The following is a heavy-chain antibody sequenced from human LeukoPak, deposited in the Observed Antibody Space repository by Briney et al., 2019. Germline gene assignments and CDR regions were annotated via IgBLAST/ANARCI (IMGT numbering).Heavy chain of an antibody. V-gene: IGHV4-61*02. D-gene: IGHD3-3*01. CDR3: ARGPMFFGVAYCDY. J-gene: IGHJ4*02. CDR1: RGSISSGGYY. CDR2: IYTSGST. Sequence: SETLSLTCTVSRGSISSGGYYWSWIRQPAGKGLEWIGRIYTSGSTNYNPSLKSRVTMSVDTSKNQFSLKLSSVTAADTAVYYCARGPMFFGVAYCDYWGQGTLVTVSS.